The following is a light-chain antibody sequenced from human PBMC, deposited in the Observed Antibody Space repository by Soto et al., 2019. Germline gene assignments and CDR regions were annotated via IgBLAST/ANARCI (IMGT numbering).Light chain of an antibody. CDR2: WAS. CDR1: ESVFYSSTNKNY. V-gene: IGKV4-1*01. J-gene: IGKJ4*01. CDR3: HQYRGNRIT. Sequence: EIVMTQSPDSLAVSLGERATINCKSSESVFYSSTNKNYLAWLQQKPGEPPKVLIYWASTRESGVPDRFSGSGSGTDFTLTISSLQAEDVAVYYCHQYRGNRITFNGGTKVDIK.